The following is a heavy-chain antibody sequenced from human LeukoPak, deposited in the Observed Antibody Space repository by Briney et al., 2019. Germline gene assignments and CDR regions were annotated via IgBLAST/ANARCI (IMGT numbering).Heavy chain of an antibody. CDR1: GFTFSNSA. CDR3: AKEAVEYFDY. Sequence: GGSLRLSCAASGFTFSNSAMSWVRQAPGKGLEWVSAITGSGGGTYYADSVKGRFTISRDNSKNTLDPQMNSLRAEDTAVYYCAKEAVEYFDYWGQGTLVTVSS. J-gene: IGHJ4*02. CDR2: ITGSGGGT. V-gene: IGHV3-23*01.